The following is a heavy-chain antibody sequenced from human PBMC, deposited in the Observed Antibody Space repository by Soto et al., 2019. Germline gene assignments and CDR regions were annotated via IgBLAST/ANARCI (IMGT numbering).Heavy chain of an antibody. Sequence: EVQLVESGGDLVQPGGSLRLSCAASGYTFSHYWMHWVRQAPGKGLVWVSRVNPDGTITTYADSVKGRFTISRDNAKNTLYVQMNSLGVEDAALYSCSYATFGDKDFWGQGTPVTVSS. V-gene: IGHV3-74*01. CDR3: SYATFGDKDF. D-gene: IGHD1-26*01. J-gene: IGHJ4*02. CDR1: GYTFSHYW. CDR2: VNPDGTIT.